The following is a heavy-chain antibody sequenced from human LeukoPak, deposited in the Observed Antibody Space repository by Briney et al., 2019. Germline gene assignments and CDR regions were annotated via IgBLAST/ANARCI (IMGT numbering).Heavy chain of an antibody. V-gene: IGHV1-3*01. CDR1: GYTFTSYA. CDR3: ARDLFRGTSYYYYMDV. D-gene: IGHD2-2*01. CDR2: INAGNGNT. Sequence: ASVKVSCKASGYTFTSYAMHWVRQAPGQRLEWMGWINAGNGNTNYAQKLQGRVTMTTDTSTSTAYMELRSLRSDDTAVYYCARDLFRGTSYYYYMDVWGKGTTVTVSS. J-gene: IGHJ6*03.